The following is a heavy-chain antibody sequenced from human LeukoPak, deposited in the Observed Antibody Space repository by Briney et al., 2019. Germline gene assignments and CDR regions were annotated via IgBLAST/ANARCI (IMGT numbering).Heavy chain of an antibody. Sequence: SQTLFLTCTVSGGSISSDDYYWRWIRQPPVKGLEWIEYIYYSGSTYYNPSLKSRVTISVDTSKNQFSLKLSSVTAADTAVYYCARDERRSNAFDIWGQGTMVTVSS. J-gene: IGHJ3*02. CDR3: ARDERRSNAFDI. D-gene: IGHD5/OR15-5a*01. CDR2: IYYSGST. V-gene: IGHV4-30-4*08. CDR1: GGSISSDDYY.